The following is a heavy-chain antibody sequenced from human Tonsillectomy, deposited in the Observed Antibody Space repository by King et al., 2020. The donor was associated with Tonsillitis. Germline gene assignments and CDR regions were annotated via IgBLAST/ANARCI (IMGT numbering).Heavy chain of an antibody. J-gene: IGHJ4*02. Sequence: VQLVESGGGLVQPGGSLRLSCAASGFTFSSYAMSWVRQVPGKGLEWVSSINAPGGSTFYADSVRGRLTISRDNSKSTLFLELNSLRAEDAALYYCAKGDGYYDNRAFEYWGQGTLVTVSS. CDR2: INAPGGST. D-gene: IGHD3-22*01. CDR3: AKGDGYYDNRAFEY. V-gene: IGHV3-23*04. CDR1: GFTFSSYA.